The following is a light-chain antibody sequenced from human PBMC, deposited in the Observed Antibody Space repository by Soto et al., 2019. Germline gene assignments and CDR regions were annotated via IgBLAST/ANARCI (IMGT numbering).Light chain of an antibody. J-gene: IGKJ5*01. CDR1: QSISSY. V-gene: IGKV1-39*01. CDR3: QQSYSTPPIT. CDR2: AAS. Sequence: IQMTQSPSSLSASVGDRVTITCRASQSISSYLNWYQQKPGKAPKLLIYAASSLQSGVPSRFSGSVSWTDFTLTISSLQPEDFATYYCQQSYSTPPITFGQGTRLEIK.